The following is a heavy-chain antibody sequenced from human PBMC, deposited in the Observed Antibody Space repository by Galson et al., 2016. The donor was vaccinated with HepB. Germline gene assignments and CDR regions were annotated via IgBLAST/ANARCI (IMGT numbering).Heavy chain of an antibody. CDR1: GYSFISYW. Sequence: QSGAEVKKPGESLRISCKISGYSFISYWITWVRQMPGKGLEWMGRIDPSDSDTNYSPSFQGHVTISVDKSITTAYLQWSSLKASDTAMYYCAILKNAYDPDYWGQGTVVTVSS. D-gene: IGHD5-12*01. V-gene: IGHV5-10-1*01. CDR2: IDPSDSDT. CDR3: AILKNAYDPDY. J-gene: IGHJ4*02.